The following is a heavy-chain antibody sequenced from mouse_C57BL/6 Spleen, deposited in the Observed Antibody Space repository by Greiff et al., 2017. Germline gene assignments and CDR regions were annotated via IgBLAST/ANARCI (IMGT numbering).Heavy chain of an antibody. Sequence: EVKLLESGGGLVQPGGSLKLSCAASGIDFSRYWMSWVRRAPGKGLEWIGEINPDSSTINYAPSLKDKFIISRDNAKNTLYLQMSKVRSEDTALYYCARGYYDYYYAMDYWGQGTSVTVSS. CDR2: INPDSSTI. V-gene: IGHV4-1*01. D-gene: IGHD2-4*01. J-gene: IGHJ4*01. CDR3: ARGYYDYYYAMDY. CDR1: GIDFSRYW.